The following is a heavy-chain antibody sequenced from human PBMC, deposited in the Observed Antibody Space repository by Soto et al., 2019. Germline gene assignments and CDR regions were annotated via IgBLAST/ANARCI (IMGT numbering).Heavy chain of an antibody. CDR1: GFTFSTYA. CDR3: VEDGAHGSGSSYRNHYVLDV. CDR2: MSYDGGNI. Sequence: QLQVVESGGGVVQPGRSLRLSCGASGFTFSTYAMHWVRQAPGKGLEWVAVMSYDGGNIYYADSVKGRFTISRDNAKNTLYLQMNSLRIEDSAVYYCVEDGAHGSGSSYRNHYVLDVWGQGTTVTVSS. V-gene: IGHV3-30*18. D-gene: IGHD3-10*01. J-gene: IGHJ6*02.